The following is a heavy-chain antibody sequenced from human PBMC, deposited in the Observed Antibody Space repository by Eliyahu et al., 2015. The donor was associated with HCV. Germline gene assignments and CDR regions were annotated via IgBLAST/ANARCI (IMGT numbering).Heavy chain of an antibody. CDR3: XKHEDYGGLYWYFGL. Sequence: GISASGSSTYSADSVKGRFTISRDNAKNTLYLQMNSLRPEDTAIYYCXKHEDYGGLYWYFGLWGRGTLVTVSS. D-gene: IGHD4-17*01. CDR2: ISASGSST. J-gene: IGHJ2*01. V-gene: IGHV3-23*01.